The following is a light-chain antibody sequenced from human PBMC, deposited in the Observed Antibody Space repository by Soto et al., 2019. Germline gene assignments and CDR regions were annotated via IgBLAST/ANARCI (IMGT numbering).Light chain of an antibody. CDR2: AAS. CDR3: QQYYSYPLT. CDR1: QAVSTW. J-gene: IGKJ4*01. Sequence: DIPMTQSPSFVSASVGDRVTITCRASQAVSTWLAWYQQKPGDAPKLLIYAASTLQSGVPSRFSGSGSGTDFTLTISCLQSEDFATYYCQQYYSYPLTFGGGTKVEIK. V-gene: IGKV1-12*01.